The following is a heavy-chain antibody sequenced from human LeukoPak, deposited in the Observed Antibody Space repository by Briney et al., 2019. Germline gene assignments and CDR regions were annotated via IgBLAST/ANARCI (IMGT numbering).Heavy chain of an antibody. J-gene: IGHJ4*02. D-gene: IGHD3-22*01. V-gene: IGHV1-18*01. CDR3: ARGFTYYYDSSGYPILGY. CDR1: GYSFTSYG. CDR2: ISAYNGNT. Sequence: ASVKVSCKASGYSFTSYGITWVRQAPGQGLEWMGWISAYNGNTNYAQKLQDSVTMTTDTPTSTAYMELRSLRSDDTAVYYCARGFTYYYDSSGYPILGYWGQGTLVTVSS.